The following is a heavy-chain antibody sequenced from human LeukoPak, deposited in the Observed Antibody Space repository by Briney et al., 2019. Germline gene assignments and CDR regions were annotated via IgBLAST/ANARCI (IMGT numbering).Heavy chain of an antibody. CDR1: GGSISSSSYY. V-gene: IGHV4-39*07. CDR2: IYYSGST. D-gene: IGHD3-10*01. CDR3: ARGEMYYYGSGSYSIDY. J-gene: IGHJ4*02. Sequence: SETLSLTCTVSGGSISSSSYYWGWIRQPPGKGLEWIGSIYYSGSTYYNPSLKSRVTISVDTPKNQFSLKLSSVTAADTAVYYCARGEMYYYGSGSYSIDYWGQGTLVTVSS.